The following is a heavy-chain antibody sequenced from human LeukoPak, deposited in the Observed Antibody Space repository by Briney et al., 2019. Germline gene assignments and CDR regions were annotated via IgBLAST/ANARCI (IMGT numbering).Heavy chain of an antibody. CDR2: VIPIFGTA. V-gene: IGHV1-69*13. Sequence: SVTLSFTASGATFTSCAISRVRHAQGQGLELMGVVIPIFGTANYSQKVQGRGTITADESTSTAYMERRSMRSGDTAVSLCARSPGEYYYSSGQYPDFSYIDVWGKGTPVTVSS. J-gene: IGHJ6*03. CDR3: ARSPGEYYYSSGQYPDFSYIDV. CDR1: GATFTSCA. D-gene: IGHD3-22*01.